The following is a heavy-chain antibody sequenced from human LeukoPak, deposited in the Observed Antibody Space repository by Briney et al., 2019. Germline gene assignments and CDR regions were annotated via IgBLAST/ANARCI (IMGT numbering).Heavy chain of an antibody. CDR3: ANAPVYSSSWYGFYY. Sequence: GGSLRLSCAASGFTFSSYWMHWVRQAPGKGLEWVSTISSSGGTTHYADSVKGRFTISRDNSKNTLYLQMNSLRAEDTAVYYCANAPVYSSSWYGFYYWGQGTQVTVSS. D-gene: IGHD6-13*01. J-gene: IGHJ4*02. V-gene: IGHV3-23*01. CDR1: GFTFSSYW. CDR2: ISSSGGTT.